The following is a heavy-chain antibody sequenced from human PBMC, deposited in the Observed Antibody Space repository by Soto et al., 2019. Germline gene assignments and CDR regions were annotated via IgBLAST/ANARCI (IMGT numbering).Heavy chain of an antibody. CDR1: GYTFTSYG. V-gene: IGHV1-18*01. CDR2: ISAYNGNT. Sequence: ASVKVSCKASGYTFTSYGISWVRQAPGQGLEWMGWISAYNGNTNYAQKLQGRVTMTTDTSTSTAYMELRSLRSDDTAVYYCARDLVVVPAAIDYYYYYMDVWGKGTTVTV. J-gene: IGHJ6*03. D-gene: IGHD2-2*01. CDR3: ARDLVVVPAAIDYYYYYMDV.